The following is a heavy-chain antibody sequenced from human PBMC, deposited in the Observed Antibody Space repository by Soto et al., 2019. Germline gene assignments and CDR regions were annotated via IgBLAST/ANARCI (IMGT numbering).Heavy chain of an antibody. D-gene: IGHD6-19*01. Sequence: SVKVSCKASGGTFSSYAISWVRQAPGQGLEWMGGIIPIFGTANYAQKFQGRVTITADESTSTAYMELSSLRSEDTAVYYCARDSRRYSRGWFNWGQGTLVTVSS. J-gene: IGHJ4*02. V-gene: IGHV1-69*13. CDR3: ARDSRRYSRGWFN. CDR1: GGTFSSYA. CDR2: IIPIFGTA.